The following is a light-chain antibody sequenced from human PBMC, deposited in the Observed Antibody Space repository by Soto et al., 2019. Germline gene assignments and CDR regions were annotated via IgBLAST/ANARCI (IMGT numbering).Light chain of an antibody. CDR3: QQYDDLPCT. V-gene: IGKV1-33*01. CDR1: QDITHY. CDR2: DAS. Sequence: DIQMTQSPSYLSASVGDRVTITCQASQDITHYLSWYQQKPGKAPELLIYDASNLETGVPSRFSGSGSGTDFTFTISSLQPEDTAIYYCQQYDDLPCTFGPWTKVYIK. J-gene: IGKJ3*01.